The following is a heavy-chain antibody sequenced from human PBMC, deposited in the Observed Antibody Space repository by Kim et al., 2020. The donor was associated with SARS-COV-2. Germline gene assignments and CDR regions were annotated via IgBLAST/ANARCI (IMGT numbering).Heavy chain of an antibody. CDR2: IWYDGSNK. D-gene: IGHD3-22*01. CDR3: AKDPDSSGYYYGSFPDY. J-gene: IGHJ4*02. CDR1: GFTFSSYG. Sequence: GGSLRLSCAASGFTFSSYGMHWVRQAPGKGLEWVAVIWYDGSNKYYADSVKGRFTISRDNSKNTLYLQMNSLRAEETAVYYCAKDPDSSGYYYGSFPDYWGQGTLVTVSS. V-gene: IGHV3-33*06.